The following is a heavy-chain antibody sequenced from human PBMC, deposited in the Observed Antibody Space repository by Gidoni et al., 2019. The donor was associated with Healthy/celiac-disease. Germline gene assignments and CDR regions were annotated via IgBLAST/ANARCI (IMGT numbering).Heavy chain of an antibody. D-gene: IGHD3-3*01. CDR2: IYSGGST. V-gene: IGHV3-53*01. Sequence: EVQLVESGGGLIQPGGSLRLSCAASGFTVSSNYMSWVRQAPGKGLEWVSVIYSGGSTYYADSVKGRFTISRDNSKNTLYLQMNSLRAEDTAVYYCARDRGIFDFLYGMDVWGQGTTVTVSS. J-gene: IGHJ6*02. CDR1: GFTVSSNY. CDR3: ARDRGIFDFLYGMDV.